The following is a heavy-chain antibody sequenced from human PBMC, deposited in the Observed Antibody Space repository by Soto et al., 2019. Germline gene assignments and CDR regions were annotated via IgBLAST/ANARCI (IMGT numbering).Heavy chain of an antibody. J-gene: IGHJ6*02. CDR1: GYFFTSYW. CDR3: ARRTETDYYGMDV. CDR2: IYPGDSDT. V-gene: IGHV5-51*01. D-gene: IGHD4-17*01. Sequence: GESLKISCKGSGYFFTSYWIGWVRQMPGKGLEWMGIIYPGDSDTRYSPSFQGQVTISADKSISTAYLQWSSLKASDNAMYYCARRTETDYYGMDVWGQGTTVTRLL.